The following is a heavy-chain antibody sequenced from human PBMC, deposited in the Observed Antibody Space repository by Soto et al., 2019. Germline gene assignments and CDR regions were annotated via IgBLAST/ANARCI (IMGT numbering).Heavy chain of an antibody. CDR3: ATERY. CDR2: IYHSGST. V-gene: IGHV4-59*01. CDR1: GDSISSYY. Sequence: SETLSLTCTVSGDSISSYYWSWIRQPPGKGLEWIGYIYHSGSTNYNPSLKSRVTISVDTSKNQFSLNLTSVTAADTAVYYCATERYWGQGTMVTVSS. J-gene: IGHJ4*02.